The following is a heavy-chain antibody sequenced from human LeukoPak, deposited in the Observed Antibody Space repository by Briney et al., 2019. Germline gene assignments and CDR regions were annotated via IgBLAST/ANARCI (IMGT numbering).Heavy chain of an antibody. CDR2: IGADGRST. CDR1: GFTFSTYV. V-gene: IGHV3-23*01. D-gene: IGHD1-26*01. Sequence: GGSLRLSCAASGFTFSTYVMTWVRQARGKGLEWVSAIGADGRSTDYADSVKGRFTISRDISKNTLYLQMNSLRAEDTALYYCTRRVGGTPDHWGLGTLVTVSS. J-gene: IGHJ5*02. CDR3: TRRVGGTPDH.